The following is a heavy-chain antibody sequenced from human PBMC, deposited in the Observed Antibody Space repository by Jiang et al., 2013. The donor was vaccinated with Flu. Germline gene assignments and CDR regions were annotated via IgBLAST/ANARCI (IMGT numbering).Heavy chain of an antibody. Sequence: QLLESGGGLVQPGGSLRLSCAASGFIFSNYNMNWVRQAPGKGLEWVSYISSSSSTIYYADSVKGRFTISRDNAKNSLYLQMNSLRAEDTAVYYCARVLPSMGWLLGFGERDDAFDIWGQGTMVTVSS. D-gene: IGHD3-3*01. CDR1: GFIFSNYN. CDR3: ARVLPSMGWLLGFGERDDAFDI. CDR2: ISSSSSTI. V-gene: IGHV3-48*01. J-gene: IGHJ3*02.